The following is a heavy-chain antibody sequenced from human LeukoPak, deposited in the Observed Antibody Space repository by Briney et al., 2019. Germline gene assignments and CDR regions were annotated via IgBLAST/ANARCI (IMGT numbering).Heavy chain of an antibody. CDR2: ISAYNGNT. D-gene: IGHD3-3*02. CDR3: ARDEGFLAAFWDRLDY. J-gene: IGHJ4*02. Sequence: ASVKVSCKASGYTFTSYGISWVRQAPGQGLEWMGWISAYNGNTNYAQKLQGRVTMTTDTSTSTAYMELRSLRSDDTAVYYCARDEGFLAAFWDRLDYWGQGTLVTVSS. CDR1: GYTFTSYG. V-gene: IGHV1-18*01.